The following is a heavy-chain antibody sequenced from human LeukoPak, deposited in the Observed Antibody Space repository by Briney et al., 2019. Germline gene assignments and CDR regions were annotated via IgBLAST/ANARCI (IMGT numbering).Heavy chain of an antibody. CDR3: ARERAGEVYYFDY. CDR1: GGSISSGGYS. V-gene: IGHV4-30-2*01. J-gene: IGHJ4*02. D-gene: IGHD3-10*01. Sequence: PSQTLSLTCAVSGGSISSGGYSWSWLRQPPGKGLEWIRYIYHSGSTYYNPSLKSRVTISVDRSKNQFSLKLSSVTAADTAVYYCARERAGEVYYFDYWGQGTLVTVSS. CDR2: IYHSGST.